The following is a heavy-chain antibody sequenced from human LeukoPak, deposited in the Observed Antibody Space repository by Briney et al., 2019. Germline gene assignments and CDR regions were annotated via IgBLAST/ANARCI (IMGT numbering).Heavy chain of an antibody. J-gene: IGHJ4*02. CDR1: GFTFSNAW. Sequence: GGSLRLSCAASGFTFSNAWMSWLPQAPGKGLVWVGRIKSKIDGGTTNYTAPVKGRFTISRDDSKNTLYRQMNSLRTEDTAVYYCAQFAWGQGTLVTVSS. CDR3: AQFA. CDR2: IKSKIDGGTT. V-gene: IGHV3-15*01. D-gene: IGHD5-24*01.